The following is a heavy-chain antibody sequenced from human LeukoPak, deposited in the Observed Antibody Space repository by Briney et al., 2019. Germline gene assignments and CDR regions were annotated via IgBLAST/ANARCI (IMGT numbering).Heavy chain of an antibody. CDR3: AREELQTYYYYYMDV. J-gene: IGHJ6*03. CDR1: GGSISSYY. Sequence: SETLSLTCTVSGGSISSYYWSWIRQPAGKGLEWIGRIHTSGSTNYNPSPKSRVTISVDTSKNQFSLKLSSVTAADTAVYYCAREELQTYYYYYMDVWGKGTTVTVSS. D-gene: IGHD1-7*01. CDR2: IHTSGST. V-gene: IGHV4-4*07.